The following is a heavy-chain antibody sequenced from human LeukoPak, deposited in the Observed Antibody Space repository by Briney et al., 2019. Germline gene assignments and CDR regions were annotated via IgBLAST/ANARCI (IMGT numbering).Heavy chain of an antibody. J-gene: IGHJ4*02. CDR3: AREVIVVVPAALYYFDY. V-gene: IGHV4-39*07. D-gene: IGHD2-2*01. Sequence: PSETLSLTCTVSGGSISSSSYYWGWIRQPPGKGLEWIGSIYYSGSTYYNPSLKSRVTISVDTSKNQFSLKLSSVTAADTAVYYCAREVIVVVPAALYYFDYWGQGTLVTVSS. CDR2: IYYSGST. CDR1: GGSISSSSYY.